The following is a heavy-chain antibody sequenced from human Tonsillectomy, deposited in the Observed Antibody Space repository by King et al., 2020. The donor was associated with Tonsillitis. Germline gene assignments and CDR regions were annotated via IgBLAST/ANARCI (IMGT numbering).Heavy chain of an antibody. CDR1: GFTLSDHY. CDR3: ARGGGFCSGGSCFTYYYYYYMDV. Sequence: VQLVESGGGLVQPGGSLRLSCAASGFTLSDHYMDWVRQAPGKGLEWGGRTRNKANSYTTEYAASVKGRFIISRDDSKNSLHLQMNNLKTEDTAVYYCARGGGFCSGGSCFTYYYYYYMDVWGKGTAVTVSS. D-gene: IGHD2-15*01. J-gene: IGHJ6*03. V-gene: IGHV3-72*01. CDR2: TRNKANSYTT.